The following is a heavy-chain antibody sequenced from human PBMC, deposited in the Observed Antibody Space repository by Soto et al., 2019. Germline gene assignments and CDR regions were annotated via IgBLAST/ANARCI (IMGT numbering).Heavy chain of an antibody. CDR2: MYSGGST. D-gene: IGHD2-8*01. CDR1: GFTVGSSY. J-gene: IGHJ5*02. Sequence: GGSLRLSCTASGFTVGSSYMSWVRQAPGKGPEWVSVMYSGGSTYYADSVKGRFTISRDNSKNTLYLQMNSLRADDTAVYFCARAISVMGTWFDPWGQGTLVTVSS. CDR3: ARAISVMGTWFDP. V-gene: IGHV3-53*01.